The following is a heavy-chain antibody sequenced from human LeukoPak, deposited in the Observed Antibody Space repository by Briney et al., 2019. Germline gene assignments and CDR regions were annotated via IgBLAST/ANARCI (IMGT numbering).Heavy chain of an antibody. J-gene: IGHJ3*02. CDR3: ARGSGLATIRGAFDI. CDR1: GYTFTSYH. D-gene: IGHD5-12*01. V-gene: IGHV1-46*01. Sequence: ASVNVSCKASGYTFTSYHMHWVRQAPGQGLEWMGIINPSSGGTSYAQKFHGRVTMTRDTSTSTVNMELRSLRSEDTAVYHCARGSGLATIRGAFDIWGLGPMVNVSS. CDR2: INPSSGGT.